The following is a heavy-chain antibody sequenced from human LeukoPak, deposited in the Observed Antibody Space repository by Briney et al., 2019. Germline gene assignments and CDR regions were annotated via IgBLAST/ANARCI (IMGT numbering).Heavy chain of an antibody. V-gene: IGHV3-23*01. D-gene: IGHD2-21*02. Sequence: GGSLRLSCAASGFPFSSYAMSWVRQAPGKGLEWVSAISGSGGSTYYADSVKGRFTISRDNSKNTLYLQMNSLRAEDTAVYYCAKGGQHIVVVTALYYFDSWGQGTLVTVSS. CDR2: ISGSGGST. CDR1: GFPFSSYA. J-gene: IGHJ4*02. CDR3: AKGGQHIVVVTALYYFDS.